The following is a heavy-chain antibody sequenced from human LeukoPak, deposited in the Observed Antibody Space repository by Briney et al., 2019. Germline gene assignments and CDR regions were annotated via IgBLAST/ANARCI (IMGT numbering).Heavy chain of an antibody. CDR3: ATLGDVLRLFPLISLDGMDV. CDR2: ISAYNGDT. D-gene: IGHD3-3*01. CDR1: GYTFTNYG. J-gene: IGHJ6*02. V-gene: IGHV1-18*01. Sequence: ASVKVSCKASGYTFTNYGITWVRQAPGQGLEWMGWISAYNGDTNYAQRFQGRITMTTDTSTTTAYMELRSLRSDDTAVYYCATLGDVLRLFPLISLDGMDVWGQGTTVTVSS.